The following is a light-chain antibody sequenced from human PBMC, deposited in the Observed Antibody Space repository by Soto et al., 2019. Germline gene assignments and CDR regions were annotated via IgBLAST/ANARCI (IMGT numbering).Light chain of an antibody. Sequence: DIQMTQSASSLSTSLGDRVTITCRVSQGISHYLSWYLQKPGRVDKLLIYAASTLQSGVPFRFCGSGSGPDFTLTISSLQPEDGATYYCQKYNSSPWTFGQGTKVDI. J-gene: IGKJ1*01. CDR1: QGISHY. CDR3: QKYNSSPWT. CDR2: AAS. V-gene: IGKV1-27*01.